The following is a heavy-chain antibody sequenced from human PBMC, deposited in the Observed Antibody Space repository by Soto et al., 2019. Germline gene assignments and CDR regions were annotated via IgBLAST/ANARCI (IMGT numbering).Heavy chain of an antibody. CDR1: GFTFSRYI. CDR3: ARGIASSSLVTFDV. J-gene: IGHJ3*01. D-gene: IGHD2-21*01. Sequence: GGSLRLSCAASGFTFSRYIMHWVRQAPGQGLEWIATISSTSTNIYYADSVKGRITISRDNPKNSLSLQMDSLRREDTAVYYCARGIASSSLVTFDVWGQGTMVTVSS. CDR2: ISSTSTNI. V-gene: IGHV3-21*01.